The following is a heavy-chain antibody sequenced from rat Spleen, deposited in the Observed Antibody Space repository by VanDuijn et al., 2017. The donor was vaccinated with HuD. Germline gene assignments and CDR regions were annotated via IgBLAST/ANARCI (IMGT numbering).Heavy chain of an antibody. J-gene: IGHJ2*01. CDR1: GYSITSSYR. CDR2: INSAGST. Sequence: EVQLQESGPGLVKPSQSLSLTCSVTGYSITSSYRWNWIRKFPGNKLEWMGYINSAGSTNYKPSLKSRISITRYTSTNQFFLQVNSVTTEDTATYFCASLYSSYSLYYFDYWGQGLMVTVSS. CDR3: ASLYSSYSLYYFDY. V-gene: IGHV3-3*01. D-gene: IGHD1-2*01.